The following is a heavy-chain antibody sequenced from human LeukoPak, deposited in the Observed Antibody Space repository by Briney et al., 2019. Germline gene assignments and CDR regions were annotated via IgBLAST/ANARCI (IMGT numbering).Heavy chain of an antibody. J-gene: IGHJ5*02. D-gene: IGHD5-12*01. Sequence: PGGSLRLSCAASGFTVSSNYMSWVRQAPGKGLEWVSVIYSGGSTYYADSVKGRFTISRDNSKNTLYLQMNSLKTEDTAVYYCTRGGGYESFDPWGQGTLVTVSS. CDR1: GFTVSSNY. CDR3: TRGGGYESFDP. CDR2: IYSGGST. V-gene: IGHV3-53*01.